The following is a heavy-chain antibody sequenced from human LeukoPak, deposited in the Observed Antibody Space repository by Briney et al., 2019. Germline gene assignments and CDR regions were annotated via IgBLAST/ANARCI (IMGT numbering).Heavy chain of an antibody. CDR3: ARDRNRYDFWSGYSDY. D-gene: IGHD3-3*01. Sequence: GGSLRLSCAASGFTFSSYGMHWVRQAPGKGLEWVAVICYDGSNKYYADSVKGRFTISRDNSKNTLYLQMNSLRAEYTAVYYCARDRNRYDFWSGYSDYWGQGTLVTVSS. J-gene: IGHJ4*02. V-gene: IGHV3-33*01. CDR1: GFTFSSYG. CDR2: ICYDGSNK.